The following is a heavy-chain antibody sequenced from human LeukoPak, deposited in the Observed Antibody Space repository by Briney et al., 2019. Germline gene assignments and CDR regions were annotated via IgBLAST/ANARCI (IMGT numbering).Heavy chain of an antibody. D-gene: IGHD5-18*01. V-gene: IGHV3-7*01. J-gene: IGHJ4*02. CDR1: GFTFSDHY. CDR3: ARMWIQLWPFDY. Sequence: PGGSLRLSCAASGFTFSDHYLSWIRQAPGKGLEWVANIKQDGSEKYYVDSVKGRFTTSRDNAKNSLYLQMNSLRAEDTAVYYCARMWIQLWPFDYWGQGTLVTVSS. CDR2: IKQDGSEK.